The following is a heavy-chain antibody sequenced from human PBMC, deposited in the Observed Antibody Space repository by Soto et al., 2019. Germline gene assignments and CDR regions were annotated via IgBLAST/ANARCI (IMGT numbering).Heavy chain of an antibody. CDR2: IYPGDSDT. CDR3: ARQLEVAGTFYYGMDV. Sequence: GESLKISCKGSGYSFTSYWIGWVRQMPGKGLEWMGIIYPGDSDTRYSPSFQGQVTISADKSISTTYLQWSSLKASDTAMYYCARQLEVAGTFYYGMDVWGQGTTVTVSS. D-gene: IGHD6-19*01. V-gene: IGHV5-51*01. CDR1: GYSFTSYW. J-gene: IGHJ6*02.